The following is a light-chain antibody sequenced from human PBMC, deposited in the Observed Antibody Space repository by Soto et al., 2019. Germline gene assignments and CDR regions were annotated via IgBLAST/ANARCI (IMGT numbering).Light chain of an antibody. CDR3: QQYETYLKT. CDR2: DAS. CDR1: QSINKW. Sequence: DIQMTQSPSTLSDFVGDRFTITCRASQSINKWLAWYQQKPGKXPKXXIYDASSLESGVPSRFSVIVSGTELTITIRRVQPEDGETYDGQQYETYLKTFGQGTKVDIK. J-gene: IGKJ1*01. V-gene: IGKV1-5*01.